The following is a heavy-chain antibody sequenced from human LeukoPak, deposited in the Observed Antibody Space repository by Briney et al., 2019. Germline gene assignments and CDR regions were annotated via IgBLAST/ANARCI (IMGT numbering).Heavy chain of an antibody. V-gene: IGHV3-23*01. D-gene: IGHD6-19*01. Sequence: PGGSLRLSCAASGFTFSSYAMSWVRQAPGKGLESVSTASGSGGSTYYADSVKGRFTISRDNSKNTLYLQMNSLRADDTAVYYCAKTGSSGWYYFDYWGQGTLVTVSS. CDR3: AKTGSSGWYYFDY. CDR1: GFTFSSYA. CDR2: ASGSGGST. J-gene: IGHJ4*02.